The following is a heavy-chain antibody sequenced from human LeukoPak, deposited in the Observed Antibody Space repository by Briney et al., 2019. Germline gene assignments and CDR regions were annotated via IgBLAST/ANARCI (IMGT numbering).Heavy chain of an antibody. Sequence: PSETLSLTCTVSGGSIGSSSYYWGWIRQPPGKGLEWIGSIYYSGSTYYNPSLKSRVTISVDTSKNQFSLKLSSVTAADTAVYYCARDPSVVYDAFDIWGQGTMVTVSS. CDR2: IYYSGST. V-gene: IGHV4-39*02. CDR3: ARDPSVVYDAFDI. D-gene: IGHD2-8*02. J-gene: IGHJ3*02. CDR1: GGSIGSSSYY.